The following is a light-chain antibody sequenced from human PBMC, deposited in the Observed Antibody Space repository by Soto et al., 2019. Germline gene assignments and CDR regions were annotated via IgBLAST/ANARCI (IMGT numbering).Light chain of an antibody. Sequence: QPVLTQSPSASATPGQRVTISCSGGRSNIGTYTVNWYQQLPGTAPTLLIYRNHQRPSGVPDRFSGSKSGTSASLAISGPLSEDEDDYYCAAWYYSLRAVVFGGGTKLTVL. V-gene: IGLV1-44*01. CDR3: AAWYYSLRAVV. CDR1: RSNIGTYT. J-gene: IGLJ2*01. CDR2: RNH.